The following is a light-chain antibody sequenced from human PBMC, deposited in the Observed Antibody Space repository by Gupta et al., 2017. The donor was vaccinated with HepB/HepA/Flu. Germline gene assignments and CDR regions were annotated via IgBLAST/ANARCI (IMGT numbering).Light chain of an antibody. CDR3: SSYAASNSVV. V-gene: IGLV2-8*01. CDR1: SSDVGGYKY. Sequence: QSALTQPPSASASPGQSVTISCTGTSSDVGGYKYVSWYQQHPGKAPKLMIYEVIKRPSGVPDRFSGSKSGNTASLTVSGLQAEDEADYYCSSYAASNSVVFGGGTKLTVL. CDR2: EVI. J-gene: IGLJ2*01.